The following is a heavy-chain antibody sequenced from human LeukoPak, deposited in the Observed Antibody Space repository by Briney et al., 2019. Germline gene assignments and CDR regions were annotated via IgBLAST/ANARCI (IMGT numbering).Heavy chain of an antibody. D-gene: IGHD6-13*01. CDR2: ISAYNGNA. CDR1: VYTFTNYG. Sequence: VSSLKVSCKASVYTFTNYGITCVRQAPGQGLECMGWISAYNGNANYAQKLQGRVTMTTDTSPNTAYMDLRSLRSDDTALYYCARGIAAPGIDYWGQGTLVTVSS. J-gene: IGHJ4*02. V-gene: IGHV1-18*01. CDR3: ARGIAAPGIDY.